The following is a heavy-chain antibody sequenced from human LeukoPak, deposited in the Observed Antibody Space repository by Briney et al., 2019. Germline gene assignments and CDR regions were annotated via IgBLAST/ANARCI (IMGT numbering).Heavy chain of an antibody. J-gene: IGHJ4*02. Sequence: PSETLSLTCTVSGGSISSSSYYWGWIRQPPGKGLEWIGSIYYSGSTYYNPSLKSRITISVDTSKNQFSLKLSSVTAADTAVYYCAREKYNWNYYFDYWGQGTLVTVSS. V-gene: IGHV4-39*07. CDR3: AREKYNWNYYFDY. CDR2: IYYSGST. CDR1: GGSISSSSYY. D-gene: IGHD1-7*01.